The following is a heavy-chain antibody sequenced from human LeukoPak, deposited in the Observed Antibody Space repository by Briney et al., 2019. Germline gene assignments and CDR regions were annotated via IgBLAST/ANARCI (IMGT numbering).Heavy chain of an antibody. D-gene: IGHD3-10*01. J-gene: IGHJ4*02. CDR1: GFTFINCN. Sequence: GGSLRLSCAASGFTFINCNMNWVRQAPGKGLEWVSYIRHDSSDILYADSVKGRFTISRDDVKNSLYLQLNGLRANDTAVYYCARDSPGWGGFDFWGQGTLVTVSS. V-gene: IGHV3-48*01. CDR2: IRHDSSDI. CDR3: ARDSPGWGGFDF.